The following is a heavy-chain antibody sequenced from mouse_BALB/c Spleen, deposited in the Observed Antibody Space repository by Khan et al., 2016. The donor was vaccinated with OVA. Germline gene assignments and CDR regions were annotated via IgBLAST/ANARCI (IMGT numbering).Heavy chain of an antibody. CDR2: ISGDSNTI. D-gene: IGHD1-1*01. J-gene: IGHJ2*01. V-gene: IGHV5-17*02. Sequence: EVMLVESGGGLVQPGGSRKLSCAASGFTFNNYGMHWVRQAPEKGLEWVAYISGDSNTIYYVDSVKGRFTISRDNPKNTLFLQMTSLMSEDMAMYYCATSYFYGYYFDYWGPGTTLTVS. CDR1: GFTFNNYG. CDR3: ATSYFYGYYFDY.